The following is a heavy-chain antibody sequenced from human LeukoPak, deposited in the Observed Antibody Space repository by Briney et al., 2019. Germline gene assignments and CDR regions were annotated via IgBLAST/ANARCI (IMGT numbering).Heavy chain of an antibody. J-gene: IGHJ4*02. CDR3: ARDMPDFWSGPAFDY. D-gene: IGHD3-3*01. V-gene: IGHV3-21*01. CDR2: ISSSSSYI. Sequence: GGSLRLSCAASGFTFSSYSMNWVRQAPGKGLEWVSSISSSSSYIYYADSVKGRFTISRDNAKNSLYLQMNSLRAEDTAVYYCARDMPDFWSGPAFDYWGQGTLVTVSS. CDR1: GFTFSSYS.